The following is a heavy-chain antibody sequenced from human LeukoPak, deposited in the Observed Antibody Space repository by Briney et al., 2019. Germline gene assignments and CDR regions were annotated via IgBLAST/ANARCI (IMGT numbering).Heavy chain of an antibody. CDR2: INWNGGST. Sequence: GGYLRLSCAASGFTFDDYGMSWVRQAPGKGLEWVSGINWNGGSTGYADSVKGRFTISRDNAKNSLYLQMNSLRAEDTALYYCARAFGYNWNAAFDIWGQGTMVTVSS. J-gene: IGHJ3*02. V-gene: IGHV3-20*04. D-gene: IGHD1-1*01. CDR1: GFTFDDYG. CDR3: ARAFGYNWNAAFDI.